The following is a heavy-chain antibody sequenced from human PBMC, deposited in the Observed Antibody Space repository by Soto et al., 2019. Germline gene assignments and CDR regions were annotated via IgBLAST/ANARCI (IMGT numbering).Heavy chain of an antibody. D-gene: IGHD1-7*01. CDR1: GGSFTSNNW. Sequence: SETLSLTCAVSGGSFTSNNWWTWVRQPPGQGLEWIGEIYRTGSTNYNPSLKSRVTISLDKSENQFSLKVTSLAAADTAVYYCASRDPGTSVDYWGQGTLVTVSS. V-gene: IGHV4-4*02. J-gene: IGHJ4*02. CDR2: IYRTGST. CDR3: ASRDPGTSVDY.